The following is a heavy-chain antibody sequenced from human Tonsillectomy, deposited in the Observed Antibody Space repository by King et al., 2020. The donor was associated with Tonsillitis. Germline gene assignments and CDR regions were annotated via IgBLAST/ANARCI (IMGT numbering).Heavy chain of an antibody. D-gene: IGHD3-22*01. V-gene: IGHV1-69*01. CDR3: ARDLVDYYDSSGYRSGYYFDY. Sequence: QLVQSGAEVKKPGSSVKVSCKASGGTFSSYAISWVRQAPGQGLEWMGGFIPIFGTANYAQKFPGRVTITADESTSPAYMELGSLRSEDTAVYYCARDLVDYYDSSGYRSGYYFDYWGQGTLVTVSS. J-gene: IGHJ4*02. CDR1: GGTFSSYA. CDR2: FIPIFGTA.